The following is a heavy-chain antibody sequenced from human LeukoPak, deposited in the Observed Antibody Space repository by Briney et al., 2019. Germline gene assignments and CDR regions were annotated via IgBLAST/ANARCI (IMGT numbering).Heavy chain of an antibody. CDR3: AKDTTAVAGLYGMDV. Sequence: PGGSLRLSCAASGFTFYDYAMHWVRQAPGKGLEWVSGISWNSVNIAYADSVKGRFTISRDNAKNSLYLQMNSLRAEDTALYYCAKDTTAVAGLYGMDVWGQGTTVTVSS. CDR1: GFTFYDYA. D-gene: IGHD6-19*01. J-gene: IGHJ6*02. V-gene: IGHV3-9*01. CDR2: ISWNSVNI.